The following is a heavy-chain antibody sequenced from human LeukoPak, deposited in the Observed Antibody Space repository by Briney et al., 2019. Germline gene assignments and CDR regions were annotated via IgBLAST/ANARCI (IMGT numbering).Heavy chain of an antibody. J-gene: IGHJ4*02. CDR1: GFTVISYG. V-gene: IGHV3-33*01. CDR2: IWNDGSYK. Sequence: GGSLRLSCAASGFTVISYGMHWVRQALGKGLEWVAVIWNDGSYKKYADSVKGRFTISRDNSKNTLYLQMNSLRAEDTAVYYCARRGEVGANDYWCQGTLVTVSS. D-gene: IGHD1-26*01. CDR3: ARRGEVGANDY.